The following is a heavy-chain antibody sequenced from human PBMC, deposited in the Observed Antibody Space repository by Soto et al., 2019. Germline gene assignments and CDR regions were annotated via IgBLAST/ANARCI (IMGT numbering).Heavy chain of an antibody. D-gene: IGHD5-12*01. CDR1: GFTFRSYA. J-gene: IGHJ3*02. Sequence: RLSWAGSGFTFRSYAMSWVRQAPGKGLEWVSAISGSGGSTYYADSVKGRFTISRDNSKNTLYLQMNSLRAEDTAVYYCEKDPHGYGLGAFDIWGQGTMVTV. V-gene: IGHV3-23*01. CDR3: EKDPHGYGLGAFDI. CDR2: ISGSGGST.